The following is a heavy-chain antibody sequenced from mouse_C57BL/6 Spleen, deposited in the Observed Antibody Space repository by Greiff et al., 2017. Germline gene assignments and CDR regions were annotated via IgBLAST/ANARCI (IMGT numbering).Heavy chain of an antibody. J-gene: IGHJ1*03. CDR3: TGRAEEYFDV. V-gene: IGHV6-3*01. Sequence: EVQLVESGGGLVQPGGSMKLSCVASGFTFSNYWMNWVRQSPEKGLEWVAQIRLKSDNYATHYAESVKGRFTISRDDSKSSVYLQMNNLRAEDTGIYYCTGRAEEYFDVWGTGTTVTVSS. CDR1: GFTFSNYW. D-gene: IGHD3-1*01. CDR2: IRLKSDNYAT.